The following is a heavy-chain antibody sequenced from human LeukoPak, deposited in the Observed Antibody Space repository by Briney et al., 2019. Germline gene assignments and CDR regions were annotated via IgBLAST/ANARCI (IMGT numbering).Heavy chain of an antibody. CDR2: IYASGKT. CDR3: ARHFWVAGAIDY. V-gene: IGHV4-61*02. J-gene: IGHJ4*02. D-gene: IGHD6-19*01. CDR1: GDSISRGRYY. Sequence: SETLSLTCTVSGDSISRGRYYWSWVRQPAGKELEWIGRIYASGKTDYNPYTPSLKSRVAMSLDTSKNQVSLYLTSVTAADTAVYYCARHFWVAGAIDYWGQGTLVTVSS.